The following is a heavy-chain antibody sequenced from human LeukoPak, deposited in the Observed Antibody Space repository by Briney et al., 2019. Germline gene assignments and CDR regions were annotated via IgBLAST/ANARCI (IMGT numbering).Heavy chain of an antibody. CDR3: ARTDTKYSSSWFYFDY. Sequence: SETLSLTCTVSGGSLSSYYWSWIRQPPGKGLEWIGYIYYSGSTNYNPSLKSRVTISVDTSKNQFSLKLSSVTAADTAVYYCARTDTKYSSSWFYFDYWGQGTLVTVSS. J-gene: IGHJ4*02. CDR1: GGSLSSYY. V-gene: IGHV4-59*01. CDR2: IYYSGST. D-gene: IGHD6-13*01.